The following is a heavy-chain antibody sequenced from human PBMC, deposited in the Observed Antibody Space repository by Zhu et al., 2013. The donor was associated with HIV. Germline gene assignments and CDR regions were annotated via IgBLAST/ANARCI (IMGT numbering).Heavy chain of an antibody. V-gene: IGHV1-69*06. CDR3: ASLGSYYPTPDGKLTLYYLGRDGTRYRFD. CDR2: IIPIFGTA. J-gene: IGHJ5*02. D-gene: IGHD1-26*01. CDR1: GGTFSSYA. Sequence: QVQLVQSGAEVKKPGSSVKVSCKASGGTFSSYAISWVRQAPGQGLEWMGGIIPIFGTANYAQKFQGRVTITADKSTSTAYMELSSLRSEDTAVYYCASLGSYYPTPDGKLTLYYLGRDGTRYRFD.